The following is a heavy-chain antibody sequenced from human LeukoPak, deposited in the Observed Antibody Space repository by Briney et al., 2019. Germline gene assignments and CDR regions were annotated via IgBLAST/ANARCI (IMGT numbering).Heavy chain of an antibody. CDR1: GGTFSSYA. V-gene: IGHV1-2*02. Sequence: ASVKVSFKASGGTFSSYAISWVRQAPGQGLEWMGWINPKSGDANYAQKFQGRVTMTRDTSISTAYMELSSLKSDDTAVYYCARDLLTWDRFDYWGQGTLVTVSS. D-gene: IGHD1-26*01. CDR3: ARDLLTWDRFDY. J-gene: IGHJ4*02. CDR2: INPKSGDA.